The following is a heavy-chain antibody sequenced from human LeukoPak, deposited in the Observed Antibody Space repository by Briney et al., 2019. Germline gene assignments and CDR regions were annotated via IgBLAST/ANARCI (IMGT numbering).Heavy chain of an antibody. CDR2: IDHNGDT. V-gene: IGHV4-34*01. Sequence: SETLSLTCTVYNGSFNGYYWSWIRQPPGKGLEWIGEIDHNGDTNYISSLKSRVIISLDTSRNHFSVNLTSVTAADTAVYYCARGLGVWGQGTLVSVSS. J-gene: IGHJ4*02. CDR1: NGSFNGYY. CDR3: ARGLGV. D-gene: IGHD7-27*01.